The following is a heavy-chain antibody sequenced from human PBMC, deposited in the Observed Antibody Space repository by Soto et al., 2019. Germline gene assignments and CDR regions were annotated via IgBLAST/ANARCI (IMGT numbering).Heavy chain of an antibody. Sequence: RLSCAASGFTFSAYAMSWVRQAPGKGLEWVSAISGSGGSTFYADSVKGRFTISRDNSKNTLYLQMNSLRAEDTAVYYCAKPGVDYDSSGYFLWYFDYWGQGTLVTVSS. V-gene: IGHV3-23*01. D-gene: IGHD3-22*01. CDR3: AKPGVDYDSSGYFLWYFDY. J-gene: IGHJ4*02. CDR2: ISGSGGST. CDR1: GFTFSAYA.